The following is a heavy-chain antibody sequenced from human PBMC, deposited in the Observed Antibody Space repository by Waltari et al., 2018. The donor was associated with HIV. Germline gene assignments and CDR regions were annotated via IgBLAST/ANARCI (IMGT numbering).Heavy chain of an antibody. CDR1: GGSISSYY. V-gene: IGHV4-59*01. Sequence: QVQLQESGPGLVKPSETLSLTCTVSGGSISSYYWSWIRQPPGKGLEWIGYIYYSGSTNYNPSLKSRVTISVDTSKNQFSLKLSSVTAADTAVYYCASGLKGVTLDYWGQGTLVTVSS. CDR2: IYYSGST. D-gene: IGHD3-10*01. J-gene: IGHJ4*02. CDR3: ASGLKGVTLDY.